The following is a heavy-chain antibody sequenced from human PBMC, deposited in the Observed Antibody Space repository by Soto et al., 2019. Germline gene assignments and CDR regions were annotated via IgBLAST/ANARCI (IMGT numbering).Heavy chain of an antibody. V-gene: IGHV3-33*01. D-gene: IGHD4-17*01. Sequence: GGSLRLSCAASGFTFSSYGMHWVRQAPGKGLEWVAVIWYDGSNRHYADSVKGRFTISRDNSKNTLYLQMNSLRAADTAVYHCATQYTTVTTPFGYWGQGTLVTVSS. CDR3: ATQYTTVTTPFGY. CDR2: IWYDGSNR. J-gene: IGHJ4*02. CDR1: GFTFSSYG.